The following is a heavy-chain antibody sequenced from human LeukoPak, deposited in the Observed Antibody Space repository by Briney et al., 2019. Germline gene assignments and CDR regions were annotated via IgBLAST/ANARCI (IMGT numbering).Heavy chain of an antibody. CDR1: GYTFTGYY. D-gene: IGHD3-22*01. CDR2: INPNSGGT. CDR3: ARDRTPISDRYDSSVGTNDY. Sequence: ASVKVSCKASGYTFTGYYMHWVRQAPGQGLEWMGWINPNSGGTNYAQKFQGRVTMTRDTSISTAYMELSRRRSDDTAVYYCARDRTPISDRYDSSVGTNDYWGQGTLVTVSS. J-gene: IGHJ4*02. V-gene: IGHV1-2*02.